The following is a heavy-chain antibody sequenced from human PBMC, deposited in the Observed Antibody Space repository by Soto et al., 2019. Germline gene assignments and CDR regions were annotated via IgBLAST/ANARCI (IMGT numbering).Heavy chain of an antibody. D-gene: IGHD3-3*02. J-gene: IGHJ5*02. V-gene: IGHV4-39*01. CDR1: GGSISSSSYY. CDR3: ASPKIAFYNWFEP. Sequence: QLQLQESGPGLVKPSETLSLTCTVSGGSISSSSYYWGWLRQPPGKGLEWIGSIYYSGSTYYNPSLKHRVTIPVATSKNQFSLKLSSVTAADTDVYYCASPKIAFYNWFEPWGQGTLVTVSS. CDR2: IYYSGST.